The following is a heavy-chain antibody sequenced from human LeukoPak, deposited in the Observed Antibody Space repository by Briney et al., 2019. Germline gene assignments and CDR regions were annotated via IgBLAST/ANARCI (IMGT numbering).Heavy chain of an antibody. CDR2: IYYSGST. Sequence: ASEALSLTCTVSGGSFSSSSYYWGWIRQPPGKGLEWIGSIYYSGSTFYNPSLKSRVTISVDTSKNQFSLKLSSVTAADTAVYYCAVNYYDSSGPFDYWGQGTLVTVSS. J-gene: IGHJ4*02. D-gene: IGHD3-22*01. CDR3: AVNYYDSSGPFDY. V-gene: IGHV4-39*07. CDR1: GGSFSSSSYY.